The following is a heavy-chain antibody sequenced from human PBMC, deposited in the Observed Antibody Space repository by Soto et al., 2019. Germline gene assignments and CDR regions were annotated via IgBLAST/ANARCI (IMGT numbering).Heavy chain of an antibody. CDR3: APLSVSLSGPYGIHV. V-gene: IGHV4-39*01. D-gene: IGHD2-15*01. Sequence: SETLSLTCSISGYSVSSSDYYWAWIRQPPGKGLEWIGSMFYSGLTYYNPSLKSRVTLSVDTSKNQFSVRLNSVTAADTAVYYCAPLSVSLSGPYGIHVWGQGTTVTVSS. J-gene: IGHJ6*02. CDR1: GYSVSSSDYY. CDR2: MFYSGLT.